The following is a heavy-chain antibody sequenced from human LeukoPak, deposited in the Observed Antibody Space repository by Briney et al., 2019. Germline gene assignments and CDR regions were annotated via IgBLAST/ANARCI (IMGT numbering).Heavy chain of an antibody. D-gene: IGHD4-11*01. Sequence: ASVKVSCKASGYTFTGYYMHWVRQAPGQGLEWLGWINPNSGGTNYAQKFQGRVTMTRDTSISTAYMKLSRLRSDDTAVYYCATPAGLDSNYIFDYWGQGTLVTVSS. J-gene: IGHJ4*02. CDR3: ATPAGLDSNYIFDY. CDR2: INPNSGGT. V-gene: IGHV1-2*02. CDR1: GYTFTGYY.